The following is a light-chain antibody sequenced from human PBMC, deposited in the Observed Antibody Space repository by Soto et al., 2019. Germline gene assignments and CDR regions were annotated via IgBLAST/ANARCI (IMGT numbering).Light chain of an antibody. CDR2: GAS. J-gene: IGKJ2*01. CDR3: QQYNNRPPDT. Sequence: EIVMTQSPATLSVSPGERATLSCRASQSVNSNLAWYQQKPGQAPRLLIYGASTRVAGIPARFSGSGSGTEFSLNISSLQSEVFAVYYCQQYNNRPPDTFGQGTKLEIK. V-gene: IGKV3-15*01. CDR1: QSVNSN.